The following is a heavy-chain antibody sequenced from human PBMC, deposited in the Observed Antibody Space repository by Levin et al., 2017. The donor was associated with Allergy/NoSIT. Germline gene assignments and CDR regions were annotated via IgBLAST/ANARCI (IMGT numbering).Heavy chain of an antibody. V-gene: IGHV1-2*02. J-gene: IGHJ6*02. CDR2: INPNSGGT. CDR3: ARQLIANYYGMDV. Sequence: ASVKVSCKASGYTFTGYYMHWVRQAPGQGLEWMGWINPNSGGTNYAQKFQGRVTMTRDTSISTAYMELSRLRSDDTAVYYCARQLIANYYGMDVWGQGTTVTVSS. CDR1: GYTFTGYY. D-gene: IGHD1-1*01.